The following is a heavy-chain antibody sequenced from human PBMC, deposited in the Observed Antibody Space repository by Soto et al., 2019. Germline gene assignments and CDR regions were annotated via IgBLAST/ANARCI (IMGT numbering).Heavy chain of an antibody. CDR1: GFTFSSYA. V-gene: IGHV3-23*01. J-gene: IGHJ6*02. CDR3: AKCPLTTVTTPSHYYGMDV. Sequence: GGSLRLSCAASGFTFSSYAMSWVRQAPGKGLEWVSAISGSGGSTYYADSVKGRFTISRDNSKNTLYLQMNSLRAEDTAVYYCAKCPLTTVTTPSHYYGMDVWGQGTTVTVSS. CDR2: ISGSGGST. D-gene: IGHD4-4*01.